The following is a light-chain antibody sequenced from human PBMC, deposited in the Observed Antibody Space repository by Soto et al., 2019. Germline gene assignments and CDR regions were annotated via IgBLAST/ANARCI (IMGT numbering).Light chain of an antibody. V-gene: IGKV1-5*01. J-gene: IGKJ1*01. CDR2: DAS. Sequence: DIQMTQSPSTLSASVGDRVTITCRASQSISSRLAWYQQKPGKAPQLLIFDASSLESGVPSRFSGSGSGTEFTLTITSLQPDDFVTYYCQQYNSYWTFGQGTKV. CDR3: QQYNSYWT. CDR1: QSISSR.